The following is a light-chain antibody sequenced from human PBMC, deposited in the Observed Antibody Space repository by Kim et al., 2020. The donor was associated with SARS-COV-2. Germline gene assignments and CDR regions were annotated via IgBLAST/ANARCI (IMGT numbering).Light chain of an antibody. CDR1: SLRSYY. CDR2: GKN. V-gene: IGLV3-19*01. J-gene: IGLJ7*01. Sequence: SSELTQDPAVSVALGQTVRITCQGDSLRSYYASWYPQKPGQAPVLVIYGKNNRPAGIPDRFSGSSSGNTASLTITGAQAEDEADYYCNSRDSSGNHAVFGGGTQLTVL. CDR3: NSRDSSGNHAV.